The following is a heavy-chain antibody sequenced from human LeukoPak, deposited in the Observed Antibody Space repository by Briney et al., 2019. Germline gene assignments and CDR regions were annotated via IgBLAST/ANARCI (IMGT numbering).Heavy chain of an antibody. J-gene: IGHJ5*02. CDR3: TRLGAAVFNWFDP. CDR2: IYYSGST. CDR1: GGSISSYY. Sequence: SETLSLTCTVSGGSISSYYWSWIRQPPGKGLEWIGYIYYSGSTNYNPSLKSRVTISVDTSKNQFSLKLSSVTAADTAVYYCTRLGAAVFNWFDPWGQGTLVTVSS. V-gene: IGHV4-59*08. D-gene: IGHD6-13*01.